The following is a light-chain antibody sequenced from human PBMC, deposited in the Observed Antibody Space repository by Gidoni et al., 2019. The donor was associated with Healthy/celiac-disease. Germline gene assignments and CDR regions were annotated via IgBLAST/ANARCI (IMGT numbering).Light chain of an antibody. CDR3: AAWDDSLSDVV. J-gene: IGLJ2*01. V-gene: IGLV1-47*01. CDR2: RNN. CDR1: SANIGSNY. Sequence: QSVLTQPPSASGTPGQRVTIPCSGSSANIGSNYVYWYQQLPGPAPKLLIYRNNQRPSGVPARFSGSKSGTSSSLAISGLRSEDEADYYCAAWDDSLSDVVFGGGTKLTVL.